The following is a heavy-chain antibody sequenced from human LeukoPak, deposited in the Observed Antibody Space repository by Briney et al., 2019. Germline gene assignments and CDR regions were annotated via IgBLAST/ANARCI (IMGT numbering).Heavy chain of an antibody. Sequence: SETLSLTCAVYGGSFSGYYWSWIRQPPGKGLEWIGEINHSGSTNYNPSLKSRVTISVDTSKNQFSLKLSSVTAADTAVYYCARTYSSSWSYGYYYYYYMDVWGKGTTVTISS. CDR1: GGSFSGYY. J-gene: IGHJ6*03. D-gene: IGHD6-13*01. CDR3: ARTYSSSWSYGYYYYYYMDV. V-gene: IGHV4-34*01. CDR2: INHSGST.